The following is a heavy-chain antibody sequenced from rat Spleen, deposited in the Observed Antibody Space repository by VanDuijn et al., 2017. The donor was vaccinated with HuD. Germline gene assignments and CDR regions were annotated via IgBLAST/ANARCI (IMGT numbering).Heavy chain of an antibody. CDR2: IGNHGGT. Sequence: QVQLKESGPGLVQPSQTLSLTCTVSGLSLTSNSVSWIRQPPGKGLEWIGVIGNHGGTDYNSAIKFRLSITRDTSKSQVFLKMSNLQAEDTATYYCAVSGYGYWGHGVMVTVSS. CDR3: AVSGYGY. V-gene: IGHV2-47*01. CDR1: GLSLTSNS. J-gene: IGHJ2*01. D-gene: IGHD4-3*01.